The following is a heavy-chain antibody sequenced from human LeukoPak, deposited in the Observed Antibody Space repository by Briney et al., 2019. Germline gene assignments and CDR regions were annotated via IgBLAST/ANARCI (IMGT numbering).Heavy chain of an antibody. CDR2: ILDTGIT. D-gene: IGHD1-26*01. V-gene: IGHV3-53*01. Sequence: PGGSLRLSCAVSGFSVSDTFMTWVRQAPGKGLQWVSVILDTGITTYADSVKGRFSISRDNSKNTVYLQMNSLSVDDTAVYYCARDKGVGRTERFDSWGPGTLVTVSS. CDR3: ARDKGVGRTERFDS. CDR1: GFSVSDTF. J-gene: IGHJ4*02.